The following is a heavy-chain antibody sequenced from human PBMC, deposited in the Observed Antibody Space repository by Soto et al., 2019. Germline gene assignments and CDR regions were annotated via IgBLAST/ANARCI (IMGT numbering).Heavy chain of an antibody. V-gene: IGHV1-69*13. J-gene: IGHJ4*02. Sequence: SVKVSCKASGGTFSSYAISWVRQAPGQGLEWMGGIIPIFGTANYAQKFQGRVTITADEPTSTAYMELSSLRSEDTAVYYCARVARGRPVAVYYFDYWGQGTLVTVSS. CDR3: ARVARGRPVAVYYFDY. CDR2: IIPIFGTA. CDR1: GGTFSSYA. D-gene: IGHD6-19*01.